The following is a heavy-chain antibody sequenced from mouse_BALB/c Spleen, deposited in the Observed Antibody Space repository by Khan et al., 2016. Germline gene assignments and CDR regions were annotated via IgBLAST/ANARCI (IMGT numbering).Heavy chain of an antibody. CDR3: ASYYDYDGGFAC. V-gene: IGHV2-6-7*01. D-gene: IGHD2-4*01. CDR1: GFTITGFA. CDR2: IWGDGST. J-gene: IGHJ3*01. Sequence: QVQLKESGPGLVAPSQSLSITCTVSGFTITGFAVNWVRQPPGKGLEWLGVIWGDGSTVYDSALKSRLSISKDDSKSQVFLKMNSLQTDDEASYYCASYYDYDGGFACWGQGTLVTVSA.